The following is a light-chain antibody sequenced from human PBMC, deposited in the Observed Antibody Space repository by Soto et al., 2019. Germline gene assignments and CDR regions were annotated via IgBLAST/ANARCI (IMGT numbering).Light chain of an antibody. J-gene: IGKJ5*01. CDR3: QHYAHNSPIT. Sequence: EFVLTQSPGTLSLSPGERATLSCRASQTVRNNYLAWYQQKPGQAPRLLIYDASSRATGIPDRFSGGGSGTDFTLTISRLEPEDFALYYCQHYAHNSPITFGQGTRLENK. CDR1: QTVRNNY. V-gene: IGKV3-20*01. CDR2: DAS.